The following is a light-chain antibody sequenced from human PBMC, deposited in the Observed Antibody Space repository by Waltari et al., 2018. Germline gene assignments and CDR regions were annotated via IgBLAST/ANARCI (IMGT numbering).Light chain of an antibody. CDR1: VLAKKY. CDR3: YSAADNNRGV. CDR2: KDN. V-gene: IGLV3-27*01. Sequence: SYELTQPSSVSVSPGQTATITCSGAVLAKKYTRWFQQKPGQAPVLVIYKDNERPSGIPERYSGSSSGTTVTLTISGAQVEDEADYYCYSAADNNRGVFGGGTKLTVL. J-gene: IGLJ3*02.